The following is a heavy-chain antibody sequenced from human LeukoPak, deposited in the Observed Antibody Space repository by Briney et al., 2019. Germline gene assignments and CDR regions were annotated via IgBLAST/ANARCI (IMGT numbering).Heavy chain of an antibody. CDR2: IYYSGST. V-gene: IGHV4-59*08. CDR3: ARASWALLMDYYDSGSSFDY. CDR1: GGSISSYY. Sequence: SETLSLTCTVSGGSISSYYWSWIRQPPGKGLEWIGYIYYSGSTNYNPSLKSRVTISADTSKNQFSLKLSSVTAADTAVYYCARASWALLMDYYDSGSSFDYWGQGTLVTVSS. J-gene: IGHJ4*02. D-gene: IGHD3-10*01.